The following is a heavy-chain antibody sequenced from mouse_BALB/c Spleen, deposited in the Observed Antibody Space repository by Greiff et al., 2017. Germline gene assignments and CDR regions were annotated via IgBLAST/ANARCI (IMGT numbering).Heavy chain of an antibody. V-gene: IGHV1-55*01. J-gene: IGHJ1*01. CDR3: ARAGRLRYFDV. D-gene: IGHD1-2*01. CDR2: IYPGSDST. CDR1: GQHFTRYW. Sequence: VQPQQPGAEPVKPGTSVKKSCKASGQHFTRYWIPRVKQRPGQGLEWVGDIYPGSDSTNYNEKFKSKATLTVDTSSSTAYMQLSSLTSEDSAVYYCARAGRLRYFDVWGAGTTVTVSS.